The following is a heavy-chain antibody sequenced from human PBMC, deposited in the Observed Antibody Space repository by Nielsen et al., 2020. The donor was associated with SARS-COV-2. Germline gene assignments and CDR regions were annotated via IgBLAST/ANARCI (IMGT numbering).Heavy chain of an antibody. J-gene: IGHJ4*02. CDR1: GFTFSSYS. CDR3: ARLGTAAGLDY. CDR2: ISSSSSYI. Sequence: GGSLRLSCAASGFTFSSYSMNWVRQAPGKGLEWVSSISSSSSYIYYADSVKGRFTTSRDNAKNSLYLQMNSLRAEDTAVYYCARLGTAAGLDYWGQGTLVTVSS. D-gene: IGHD6-13*01. V-gene: IGHV3-21*01.